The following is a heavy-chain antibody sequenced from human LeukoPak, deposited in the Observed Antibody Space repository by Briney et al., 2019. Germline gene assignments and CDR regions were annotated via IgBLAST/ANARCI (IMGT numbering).Heavy chain of an antibody. CDR2: ISSSSSYI. J-gene: IGHJ4*02. CDR3: AREGTDITASYYFDF. Sequence: GGSLRLSCAASGFTFSSYSMNWVRQAPGKGLEWVSSISSSSSYIYYADSVKGRFTIYRDNAKNSLYLQMNSRRAEDTAVYYCAREGTDITASYYFDFWGQGTLVTVSS. D-gene: IGHD2-15*01. V-gene: IGHV3-21*01. CDR1: GFTFSSYS.